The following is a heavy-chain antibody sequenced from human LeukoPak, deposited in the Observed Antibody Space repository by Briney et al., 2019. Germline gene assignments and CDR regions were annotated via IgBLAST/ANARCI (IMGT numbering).Heavy chain of an antibody. CDR1: GGSISSYY. J-gene: IGHJ5*02. CDR2: INHSGST. D-gene: IGHD2-8*01. Sequence: PSETLSLTCTVSGGSISSYYWSWIRQPPGKGLEWIGEINHSGSTNYNPSLKSRVTISVDTSKNQFSLKLSSVTAADTAVYYCARGRRRRDIVLMVYTKGFNWFDPWGQGTLVTVSS. CDR3: ARGRRRRDIVLMVYTKGFNWFDP. V-gene: IGHV4-34*01.